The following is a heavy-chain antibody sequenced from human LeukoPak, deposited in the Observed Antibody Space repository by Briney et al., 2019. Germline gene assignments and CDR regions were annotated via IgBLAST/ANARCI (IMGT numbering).Heavy chain of an antibody. CDR2: IYYSGST. D-gene: IGHD3-22*01. CDR1: GGSISGYY. V-gene: IGHV4-59*01. J-gene: IGHJ4*02. CDR3: ARVTGYMIEDYFDY. Sequence: SETLSLTCTVSGGSISGYYWSWIRQAPGKGLEWIGYIYYSGSTNYNPSLKSRVIISVDTSKNQFSLKLSSVTAADTAVYYCARVTGYMIEDYFDYWGQGTLVTVSS.